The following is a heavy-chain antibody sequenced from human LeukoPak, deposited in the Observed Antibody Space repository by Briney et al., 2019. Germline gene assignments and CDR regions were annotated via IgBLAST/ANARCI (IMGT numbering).Heavy chain of an antibody. D-gene: IGHD4-17*01. V-gene: IGHV3-21*04. Sequence: GGSLRLSCAASGFTFSTYSMNWVRQAPGKGLEWVSSITSSSSYIYYADSVKGRFTISRDSSKNTLYLQMNSLRAEDTAVYYCAKAMASWLGGDYGDLDYWGQGTLVTVSS. J-gene: IGHJ4*02. CDR2: ITSSSSYI. CDR1: GFTFSTYS. CDR3: AKAMASWLGGDYGDLDY.